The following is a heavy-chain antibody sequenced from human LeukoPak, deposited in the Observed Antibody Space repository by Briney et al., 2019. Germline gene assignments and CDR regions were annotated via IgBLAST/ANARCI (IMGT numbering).Heavy chain of an antibody. CDR2: IYYSGST. Sequence: SETLSLTCTVSGGSIRSTGYYWVWIRQSPGKGLDWIGSIYYSGSTYCNPSLKSRVTISVDTSQNQFSLNLSSVTAADTAVYYCARLDWRFGGSGSFDYWGQGTLVTVPS. CDR1: GGSIRSTGYY. D-gene: IGHD6-25*01. V-gene: IGHV4-39*01. CDR3: ARLDWRFGGSGSFDY. J-gene: IGHJ4*02.